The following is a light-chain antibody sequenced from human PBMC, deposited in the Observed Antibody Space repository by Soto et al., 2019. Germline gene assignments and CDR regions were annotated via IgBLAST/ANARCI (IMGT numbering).Light chain of an antibody. J-gene: IGKJ3*01. CDR3: QKYSSVPV. V-gene: IGKV1-27*01. CDR1: QDIRNF. CDR2: AAS. Sequence: DIQMTQSPTSLSASVGDRVTITCRASQDIRNFVAWYQQKPGKAPKILIYAASTLQSGVPSRFSGSGSGTYFTLTINSLQPEAVATYSCQKYSSVPVFGPGTKVEIK.